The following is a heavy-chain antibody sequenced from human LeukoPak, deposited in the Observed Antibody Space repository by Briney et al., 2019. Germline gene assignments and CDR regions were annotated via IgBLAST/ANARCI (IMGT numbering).Heavy chain of an antibody. J-gene: IGHJ4*02. V-gene: IGHV3-7*03. CDR3: ANTHLYDVLTGYRRAGFGY. CDR1: GFTFSGYW. D-gene: IGHD3-9*01. Sequence: PGGSLRLSCAASGFTFSGYWMNWLRQAPGKGLELVANINEDGSAKYYLGSVKGRFTISRDNSKNTLYLQMNSLRAEDTAVYYCANTHLYDVLTGYRRAGFGYWGQGTLVTVSS. CDR2: INEDGSAK.